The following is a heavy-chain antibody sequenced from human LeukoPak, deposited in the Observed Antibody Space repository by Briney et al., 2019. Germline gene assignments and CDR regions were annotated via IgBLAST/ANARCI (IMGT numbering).Heavy chain of an antibody. CDR1: GYTLTELS. CDR3: ARLEVVGGIVDY. V-gene: IGHV1-24*01. CDR2: FDPEDGET. D-gene: IGHD2-15*01. Sequence: GASVKVSCKVSGYTLTELSMHWVRQAPGKGLEWMGGFDPEDGETIYAQKFQGRVTMTRDTSISTAYMELSRLRSDDTAVYYCARLEVVGGIVDYWGQGTLVTVSS. J-gene: IGHJ4*02.